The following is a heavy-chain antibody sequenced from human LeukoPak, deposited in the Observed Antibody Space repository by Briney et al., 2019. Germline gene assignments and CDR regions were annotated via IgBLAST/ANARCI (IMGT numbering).Heavy chain of an antibody. Sequence: ASVKVSCKASGGTFSSYAISWVRQAPGQGLEWMGWMNPNSGNTGYAQKFQGRVTMTRNTSISTAYMELSSLRSEDTAVYYCARNGIAAADYWGQGTLVTVSS. J-gene: IGHJ4*02. D-gene: IGHD6-13*01. V-gene: IGHV1-8*02. CDR1: GGTFSSYA. CDR3: ARNGIAAADY. CDR2: MNPNSGNT.